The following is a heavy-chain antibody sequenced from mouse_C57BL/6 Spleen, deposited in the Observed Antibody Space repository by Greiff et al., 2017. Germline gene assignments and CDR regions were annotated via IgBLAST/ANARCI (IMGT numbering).Heavy chain of an antibody. CDR3: ARDSRAIGDYFDY. CDR2: INYDGSST. Sequence: EVQLVESEGGLVQPGSSMKLSCTASGFTFSDYYMAWVRQVPEKGLEWVANINYDGSSTYYLDSLKSRFIISRDNAKNILYLQMSSLKSEDTATYYCARDSRAIGDYFDYWGQGTTLTVSS. J-gene: IGHJ2*01. V-gene: IGHV5-16*01. CDR1: GFTFSDYY. D-gene: IGHD2-14*01.